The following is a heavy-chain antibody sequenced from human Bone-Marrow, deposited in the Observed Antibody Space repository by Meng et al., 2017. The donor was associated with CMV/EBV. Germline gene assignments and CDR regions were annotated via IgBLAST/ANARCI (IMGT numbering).Heavy chain of an antibody. J-gene: IGHJ6*02. Sequence: GESLKISCTASGFTFGDYAMSWVRQAPGKGLEWVGFIRSKAYGGTTEYAASGKGSFTIARDDSKNTLYLQIISMKTEDTAVYYCTTDFYVDTAAEGRYYYYGMDVWGQGTTVTVYS. V-gene: IGHV3-49*04. CDR1: GFTFGDYA. D-gene: IGHD5-18*01. CDR3: TTDFYVDTAAEGRYYYYGMDV. CDR2: IRSKAYGGTT.